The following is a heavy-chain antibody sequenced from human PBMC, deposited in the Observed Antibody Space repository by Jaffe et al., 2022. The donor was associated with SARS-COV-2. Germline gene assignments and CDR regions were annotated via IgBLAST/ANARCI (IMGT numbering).Heavy chain of an antibody. V-gene: IGHV2-5*02. CDR2: IYWDDDK. CDR1: GFSLSTSGVG. CDR3: AHIGLSIAARQSYNWFDP. Sequence: QITLKESGPTLVKPTQTLTLTCTFSGFSLSTSGVGVGWIRQPPGKALEWLALIYWDDDKRYSPSLKSRLTITKDTSKNQVVLTMTNMDPVDTATYYCAHIGLSIAARQSYNWFDPWGQGTLVTVSS. D-gene: IGHD6-6*01. J-gene: IGHJ5*02.